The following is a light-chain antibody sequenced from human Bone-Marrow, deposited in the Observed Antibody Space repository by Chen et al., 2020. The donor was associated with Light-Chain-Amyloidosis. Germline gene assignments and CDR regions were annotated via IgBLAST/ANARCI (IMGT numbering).Light chain of an antibody. Sequence: SYELTQPPSVSVSPGQTARITCSGDDLPTKYAYWYQQKPGQAPVLVIHRDTERPSGISERFSGSSYGTTATFTISGVQAEDEADYHCQSADSSGTYEVIFGGGTKLTVL. CDR1: DLPTKY. J-gene: IGLJ2*01. CDR3: QSADSSGTYEVI. CDR2: RDT. V-gene: IGLV3-25*03.